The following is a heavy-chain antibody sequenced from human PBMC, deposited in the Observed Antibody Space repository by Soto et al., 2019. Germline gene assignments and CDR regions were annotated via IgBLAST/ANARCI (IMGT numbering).Heavy chain of an antibody. V-gene: IGHV3-23*01. CDR2: IGASGRST. J-gene: IGHJ4*02. CDR3: AKRLNTYYFDS. D-gene: IGHD2-8*01. Sequence: EVPLLESGGGLVQPGSSLRLSCAASGFTFSSYAMSWVRQAPGKGLEWVSAIGASGRSTDHADSVKGRFTISRDNSQNTLYLQMNSLRAEDTAIYYCAKRLNTYYFDSWGQGILVTVSS. CDR1: GFTFSSYA.